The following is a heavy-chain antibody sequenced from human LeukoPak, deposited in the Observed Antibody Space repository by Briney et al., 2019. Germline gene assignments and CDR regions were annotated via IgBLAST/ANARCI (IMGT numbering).Heavy chain of an antibody. CDR2: IWYDGSNK. V-gene: IGHV3-33*01. J-gene: IGHJ6*02. D-gene: IGHD3-22*01. Sequence: GRSLRLSCAASGFTFSSYGMHWVRQAPGKGLEWVAVIWYDGSNKYYADSVKGRFTISRDNSKNTPYLQMNSLRAEDTAVYYCARGQWLHDFYGMDVWGQGTTVTVSS. CDR3: ARGQWLHDFYGMDV. CDR1: GFTFSSYG.